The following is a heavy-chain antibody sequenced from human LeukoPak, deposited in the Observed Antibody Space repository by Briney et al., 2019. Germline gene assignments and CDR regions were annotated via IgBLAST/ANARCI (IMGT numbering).Heavy chain of an antibody. J-gene: IGHJ4*02. D-gene: IGHD1-1*01. V-gene: IGHV3-48*02. CDR2: ISASGSNI. CDR1: GFPLSSYS. CDR3: ARGKGTYFDY. Sequence: PGGSLRLSCAASGFPLSSYSINGFRQAPGKGLEWVAYISASGSNIYYVDSVMGRFTVSRDNPKSSLFLQMNSPRDEDTAVYYCARGKGTYFDYWGQGALVTVSS.